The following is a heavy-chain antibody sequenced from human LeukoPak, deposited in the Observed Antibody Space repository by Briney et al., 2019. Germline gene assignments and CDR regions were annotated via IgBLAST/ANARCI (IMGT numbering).Heavy chain of an antibody. CDR1: GGTFSSYA. CDR3: ARWGYDSSGYYGRGYYYYYMDV. J-gene: IGHJ6*03. Sequence: SVKVSCKASGGTFSSYAISWVRQAPGQGLEWMGGIIPVFGTANYAQKFQGRVTITADESTSTAYMELSSLRSEDTAVYYCARWGYDSSGYYGRGYYYYYMDVWGKGTTVTVSS. D-gene: IGHD3-22*01. CDR2: IIPVFGTA. V-gene: IGHV1-69*01.